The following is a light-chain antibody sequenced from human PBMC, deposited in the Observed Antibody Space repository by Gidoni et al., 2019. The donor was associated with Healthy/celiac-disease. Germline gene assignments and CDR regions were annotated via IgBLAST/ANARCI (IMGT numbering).Light chain of an antibody. CDR3: QQSYSTPRRT. V-gene: IGKV1-39*01. CDR2: AAS. Sequence: IQMTQSPSSLSASVGERVTITCRASQSISSYLNWYQQKPGKAPKLLIYAASSLQSGVPSRFSGSGSGTDFTLTISSLQPEDFATYYCQQSYSTPRRTFXGXTKVXIK. J-gene: IGKJ4*01. CDR1: QSISSY.